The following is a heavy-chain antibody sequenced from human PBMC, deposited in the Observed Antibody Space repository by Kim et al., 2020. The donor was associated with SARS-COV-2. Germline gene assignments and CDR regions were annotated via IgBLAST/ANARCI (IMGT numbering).Heavy chain of an antibody. CDR1: GGSISSSSYY. CDR3: ARHSLRFLEWANWFDP. V-gene: IGHV4-39*01. D-gene: IGHD3-3*01. Sequence: SETLSLTCTVSGGSISSSSYYWGWIRQPPGKGLEWIGSIYYSGSTYYNPSLKSRVTISVDTSKNQFSLKLSSVTAADTAVYYCARHSLRFLEWANWFDPSAPGTLVTVSS. CDR2: IYYSGST. J-gene: IGHJ5*02.